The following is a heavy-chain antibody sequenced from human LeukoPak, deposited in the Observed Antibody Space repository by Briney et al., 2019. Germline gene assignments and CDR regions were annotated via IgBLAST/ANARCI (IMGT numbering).Heavy chain of an antibody. CDR3: ARMQNEWQLLPGFDY. J-gene: IGHJ4*02. CDR1: GFTFSSYA. CDR2: ISGSGGSA. Sequence: PGGSLRLSCAASGFTFSSYAMSWVRQAPGKGLEWVSAISGSGGSAYYADSVKGRFTISRDNSKNTVYLQMNSLRAEDTAVYYCARMQNEWQLLPGFDYWGQGTLVTVSS. V-gene: IGHV3-23*01. D-gene: IGHD1-26*01.